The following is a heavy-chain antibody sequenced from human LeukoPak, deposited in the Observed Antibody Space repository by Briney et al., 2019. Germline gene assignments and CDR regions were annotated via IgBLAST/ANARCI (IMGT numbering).Heavy chain of an antibody. CDR2: IYYSGST. D-gene: IGHD5-18*01. Sequence: PSGTLSLACTVSGGSISSYYWSWIRQPPGKGLEWIGYIYYSGSTNYNPSLKSRVTISVDTSKNQFSLKLSSVTAADTAVYYCARRYSYGASDAFDIWGQGTMVTVSS. CDR3: ARRYSYGASDAFDI. J-gene: IGHJ3*02. CDR1: GGSISSYY. V-gene: IGHV4-59*08.